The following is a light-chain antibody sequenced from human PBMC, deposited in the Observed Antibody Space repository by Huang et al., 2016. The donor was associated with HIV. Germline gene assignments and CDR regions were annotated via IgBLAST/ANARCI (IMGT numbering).Light chain of an antibody. CDR3: QQYNNWPPWT. CDR1: QSITSN. CDR2: AAS. J-gene: IGKJ1*01. V-gene: IGKV3-15*01. Sequence: EIVMTQSPATLSVSPGERATLSCRASQSITSNLAWDQQKPGQAPRPLIYAASTRATGIPARFSGSGSGTEFTLSISSLQSEDFAVYYCQQYNNWPPWTFGQGTKVEIK.